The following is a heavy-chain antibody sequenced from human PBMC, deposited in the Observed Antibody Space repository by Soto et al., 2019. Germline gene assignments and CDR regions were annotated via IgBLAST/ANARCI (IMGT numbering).Heavy chain of an antibody. J-gene: IGHJ5*02. CDR1: GFSLSNARMG. V-gene: IGHV2-26*01. CDR3: ARNYYDFWSGYYENWFDP. CDR2: IFSNDEK. Sequence: XGPTLVNPTETLTLTCTVSGFSLSNARMGVSWIRQPPGKALEWLAHIFSNDEKSYSTSLKSRLTISKDTSKSQVVLTMTNMDPVDTATYYCARNYYDFWSGYYENWFDPWGQGTLVTVSS. D-gene: IGHD3-3*01.